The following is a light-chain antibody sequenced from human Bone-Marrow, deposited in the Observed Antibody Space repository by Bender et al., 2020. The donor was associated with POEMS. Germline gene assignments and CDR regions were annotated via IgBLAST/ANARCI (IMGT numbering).Light chain of an antibody. Sequence: QSALTQPASVSGSPGQSVTISCTGTSSDVGNYNPVSWYQQRPGEVPKLLIYESRKRPSGISSRFSGSNSANTASLTISGLRAADEADYYCCSYAGRITFAVFGGGTKLTVL. CDR1: SSDVGNYNP. CDR2: ESR. J-gene: IGLJ2*01. V-gene: IGLV2-23*03. CDR3: CSYAGRITFAV.